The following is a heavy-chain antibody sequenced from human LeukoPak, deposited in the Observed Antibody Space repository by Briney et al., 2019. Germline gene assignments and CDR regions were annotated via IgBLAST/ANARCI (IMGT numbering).Heavy chain of an antibody. CDR1: GFALGSYW. Sequence: GGCLRLSRVAPGFALGSYWMSWVRHAPGKGLEWVANIKQDGSEFYYVDAVKGRFTTSRDNAKNSLYLQMNRLRADDTTVYYCASARGYSYNPLFDYWGQGTLVTVSS. CDR3: ASARGYSYNPLFDY. V-gene: IGHV3-7*02. D-gene: IGHD5-12*01. CDR2: IKQDGSEF. J-gene: IGHJ4*02.